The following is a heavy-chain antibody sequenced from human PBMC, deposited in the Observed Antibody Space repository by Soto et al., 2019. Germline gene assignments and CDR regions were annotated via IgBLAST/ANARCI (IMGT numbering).Heavy chain of an antibody. J-gene: IGHJ4*02. V-gene: IGHV3-53*01. CDR2: IYSTGTT. CDR1: GFTVGNNY. Sequence: EVQLVESGGGLIQPGGSLKLSCAASGFTVGNNYMSWVRQAPGKGLEWVSLIYSTGTTKYADSVKGRFTVSRDNAKNTLSLQMNSLSAEDTAVYYCAKDVMGSGSHYNSFGYWGQGTLVTVSS. D-gene: IGHD3-10*01. CDR3: AKDVMGSGSHYNSFGY.